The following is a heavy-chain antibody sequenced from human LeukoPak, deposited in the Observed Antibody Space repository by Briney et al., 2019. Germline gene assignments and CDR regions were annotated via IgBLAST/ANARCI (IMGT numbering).Heavy chain of an antibody. J-gene: IGHJ2*01. CDR1: GFIFTNYA. CDR2: ITGRGVSA. V-gene: IGHV3-23*01. Sequence: TGGSLRLSCTSSGFIFTNYAMSWVRQTPRTGLEWISSITGRGVSAYYADSVKGRFTVSRDTSKKTLYLQMNSLRDEDTAVYYCARGTSPLDYWYFDLWGRGTPVTVSS. CDR3: ARGTSPLDYWYFDL. D-gene: IGHD2-2*01.